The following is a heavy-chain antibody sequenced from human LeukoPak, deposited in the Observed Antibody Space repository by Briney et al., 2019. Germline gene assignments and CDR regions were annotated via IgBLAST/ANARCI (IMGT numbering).Heavy chain of an antibody. CDR2: INPSGGGT. J-gene: IGHJ4*02. CDR3: ARDNRGWSFDY. Sequence: GASVKVSCKTSGYTFTSYNMHWVRQAPGQGLEWMGIINPSGGGTSYAQKLQGRVTMTRYTSTNTVYMELSSLRSEDTAFYYCARDNRGWSFDYWGQGTLVTVSS. D-gene: IGHD6-19*01. CDR1: GYTFTSYN. V-gene: IGHV1-46*01.